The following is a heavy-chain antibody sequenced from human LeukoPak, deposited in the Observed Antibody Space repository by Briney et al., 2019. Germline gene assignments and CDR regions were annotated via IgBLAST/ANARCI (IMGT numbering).Heavy chain of an antibody. Sequence: GGSLRLSCAASKFTFSTFSMSWVRQAPGKGLGWVSSISGSGGYTYYADSVKGRFTISRDNSKNTLFLQMNSLRAEDTAVYYCARGSFLITFGGFIGWGQGTLVTVSS. CDR1: KFTFSTFS. D-gene: IGHD3-16*02. CDR3: ARGSFLITFGGFIG. J-gene: IGHJ4*02. V-gene: IGHV3-23*01. CDR2: ISGSGGYT.